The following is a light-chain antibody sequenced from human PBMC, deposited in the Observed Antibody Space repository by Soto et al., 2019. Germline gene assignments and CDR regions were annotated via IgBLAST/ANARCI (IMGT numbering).Light chain of an antibody. J-gene: IGKJ1*01. V-gene: IGKV3-20*01. CDR1: QSVTSSY. CDR2: GAS. Sequence: EIVLTQSPGTLSLSPGERATLSCRASQSVTSSYLAWYQQKPGQAPRLVMYGASIRTSGIPDRFSGSGSGTDFTLTFSRLEPEDFAVYYCQQYVRAPWTFGQGTKVEIK. CDR3: QQYVRAPWT.